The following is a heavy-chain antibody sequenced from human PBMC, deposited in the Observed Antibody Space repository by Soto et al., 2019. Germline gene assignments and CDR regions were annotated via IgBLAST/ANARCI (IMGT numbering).Heavy chain of an antibody. CDR1: GCTFTVYY. CDR3: ARDLAKGGGSAGFDY. D-gene: IGHD1-26*01. Sequence: EASVKVSCKASGCTFTVYYMHWVRQAPGQGLEWMGWINPKSGGTMYPQKFQGRVTMTWDTSISTAYMALTRLRSDDTAVYYCARDLAKGGGSAGFDYWGQGTLVTVSS. J-gene: IGHJ4*02. CDR2: INPKSGGT. V-gene: IGHV1-2*02.